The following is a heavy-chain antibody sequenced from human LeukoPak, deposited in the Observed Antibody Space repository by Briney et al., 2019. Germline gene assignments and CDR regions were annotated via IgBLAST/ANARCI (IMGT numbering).Heavy chain of an antibody. J-gene: IGHJ4*02. D-gene: IGHD5-24*01. CDR2: INHGGST. Sequence: SETLSLTCAVYGGSFSGYYWSWIRQPPGKGPEWIGEINHGGSTNYNPSLKSRVTISVDTSKNQFSLKLSSVTAADTAVYYCARGREMATIMFDYWGQGTLVTVSS. CDR3: ARGREMATIMFDY. CDR1: GGSFSGYY. V-gene: IGHV4-34*01.